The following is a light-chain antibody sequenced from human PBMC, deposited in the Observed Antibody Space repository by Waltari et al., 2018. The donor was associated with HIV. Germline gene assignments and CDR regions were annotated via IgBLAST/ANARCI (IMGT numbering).Light chain of an antibody. Sequence: QSVLTQPPSASATPGQRVTISCSGSSSNIGNYYVYWYQQLPGAPPKVLIFRNNRRPSGAPDRFSGSQSGTSASLAISGLRSEDEADYYCATWDDSLSGVVFGGGTKLTVL. J-gene: IGLJ2*01. CDR1: SSNIGNYY. V-gene: IGLV1-47*01. CDR3: ATWDDSLSGVV. CDR2: RNN.